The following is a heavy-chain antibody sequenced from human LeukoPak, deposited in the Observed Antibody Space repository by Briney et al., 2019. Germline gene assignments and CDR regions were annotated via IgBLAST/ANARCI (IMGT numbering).Heavy chain of an antibody. CDR2: INHSGST. CDR1: GGSFSGYY. J-gene: IGHJ3*02. D-gene: IGHD3-10*01. V-gene: IGHV4-34*01. Sequence: SETLSLTCAVYGGSFSGYYWSWIRQPPGKGLEWIGEINHSGSTNYNPSLKSRVTISVDTSKNQFSLKLSSVTAADTAVYYCARVRITMVRGVIPYAFDIWGQGTMVTVSS. CDR3: ARVRITMVRGVIPYAFDI.